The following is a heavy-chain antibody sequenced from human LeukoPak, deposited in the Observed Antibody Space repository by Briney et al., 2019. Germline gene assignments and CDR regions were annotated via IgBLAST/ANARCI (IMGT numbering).Heavy chain of an antibody. Sequence: GGSLRLSCGVSGFIVSTKYMNWVRQAPGKGMEGFSILYTCTTTSYTDSVKSPFTVSTYDSKNTLYLHMNSLGVEDTAVYYCARVVDHYHWYLDVWGRGTLVTVSS. D-gene: IGHD3-10*01. CDR3: ARVVDHYHWYLDV. CDR2: LYTCTTT. V-gene: IGHV3-53*01. CDR1: GFIVSTKY. J-gene: IGHJ2*01.